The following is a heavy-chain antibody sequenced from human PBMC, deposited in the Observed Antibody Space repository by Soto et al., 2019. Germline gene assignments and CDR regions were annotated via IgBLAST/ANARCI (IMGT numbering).Heavy chain of an antibody. CDR2: IKSKTDGGTI. V-gene: IGHV3-15*01. CDR3: TTDPTCSNSSCAHYFYYYGMDV. D-gene: IGHD2-2*01. CDR1: GFTFSNAW. Sequence: PGGSLRLSCAVSGFTFSNAWMNWVRQAPGKGLEWVGRIKSKTDGGTIDYAAPVKGRFTFSRDDSKNTLYLLMNSLKTEDTAVFYCTTDPTCSNSSCAHYFYYYGMDVWGQGTTVTVSS. J-gene: IGHJ6*02.